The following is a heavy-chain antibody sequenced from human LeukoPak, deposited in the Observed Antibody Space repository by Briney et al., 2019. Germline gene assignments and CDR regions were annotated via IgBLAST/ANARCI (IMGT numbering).Heavy chain of an antibody. Sequence: ASVKVSCKASGYTFSNYYMHWVRQAPGEGLEWMGIISPTGTGTSYAQKFQDRVTMTRDTSTSTLYMELSSLRSEDTAVYYCARGYCGSTTCYTGWKQLWPDDYWGQGTLVTVSS. D-gene: IGHD2-2*02. CDR3: ARGYCGSTTCYTGWKQLWPDDY. CDR1: GYTFSNYY. V-gene: IGHV1-46*01. CDR2: ISPTGTGT. J-gene: IGHJ4*02.